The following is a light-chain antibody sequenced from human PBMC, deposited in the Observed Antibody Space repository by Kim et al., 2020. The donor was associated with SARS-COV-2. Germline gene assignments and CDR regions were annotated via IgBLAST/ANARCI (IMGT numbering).Light chain of an antibody. CDR2: EVV. CDR3: CSSAGTTTPYV. CDR1: SSDFDSYEL. Sequence: SVLTQPASVSGSPGQSITISCTGPSSDFDSYELLSWYQQHPGKAPKLVIYEVVKRPSGVSNRFSGSKSANTASLTISGLQAEDEADYYCCSSAGTTTPYVFGTGTKVTVL. J-gene: IGLJ1*01. V-gene: IGLV2-23*02.